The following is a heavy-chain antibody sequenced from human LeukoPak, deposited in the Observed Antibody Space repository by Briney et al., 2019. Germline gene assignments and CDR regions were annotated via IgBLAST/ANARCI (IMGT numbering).Heavy chain of an antibody. Sequence: PSETLSLTCTVSGGSISSSSYYWGWVRQPPGKGLEWIGSIYYSGSTYYNPSLKSRVTISVDTSKNQFSLKLNSVTAADTAVYYCARDRYYYGSGSHQNDYWGQGTLVTVSS. D-gene: IGHD3-10*01. CDR2: IYYSGST. CDR3: ARDRYYYGSGSHQNDY. CDR1: GGSISSSSYY. J-gene: IGHJ4*02. V-gene: IGHV4-39*07.